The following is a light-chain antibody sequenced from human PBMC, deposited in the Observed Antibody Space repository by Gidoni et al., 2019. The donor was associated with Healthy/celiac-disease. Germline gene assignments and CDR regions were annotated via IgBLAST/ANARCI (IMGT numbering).Light chain of an antibody. CDR3: QQYAGT. Sequence: VLTQSPGTLSLSPGERATLSCRASQSVSSSYLAWHQQKPGQAPRLLIYGASSRATGIPDRFSGSGSGTDFTLTISRLEPEDFAVYYCQQYAGTFGQGTKVEIK. V-gene: IGKV3-20*01. J-gene: IGKJ1*01. CDR2: GAS. CDR1: QSVSSSY.